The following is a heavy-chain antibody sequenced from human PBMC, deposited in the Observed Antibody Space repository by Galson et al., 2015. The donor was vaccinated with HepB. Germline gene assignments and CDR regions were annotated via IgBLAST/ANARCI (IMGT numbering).Heavy chain of an antibody. J-gene: IGHJ6*02. CDR2: MNSNSGNT. V-gene: IGHV1-8*01. D-gene: IGHD2-15*01. CDR3: ARDGCSSGSCYSSYYYYGMDV. CDR1: GYTFTSYD. Sequence: SVKVSCTASGYTFTSYDINWVRQATGQGLEWVAWMNSNSGNTCYAQYVQGRVTITRNNSMSTAYMELSSLRSEDTAVYYCARDGCSSGSCYSSYYYYGMDVWGQGTTVTVSS.